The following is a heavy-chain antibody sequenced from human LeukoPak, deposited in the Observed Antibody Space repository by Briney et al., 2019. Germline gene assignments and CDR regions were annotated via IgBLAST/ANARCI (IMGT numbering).Heavy chain of an antibody. CDR3: ARVVGAIPV. CDR2: FSFNGEST. Sequence: GGSLRLSCAASGFTFSSYAMTWVRQAPGKGLEWVSSFSFNGESTYYADSAKGRFTISRDNAKNSLYLQMNSLRAEDTAVYYCARVVGAIPVWGQGTLVTVSS. CDR1: GFTFSSYA. D-gene: IGHD1-26*01. V-gene: IGHV3-23*01. J-gene: IGHJ4*02.